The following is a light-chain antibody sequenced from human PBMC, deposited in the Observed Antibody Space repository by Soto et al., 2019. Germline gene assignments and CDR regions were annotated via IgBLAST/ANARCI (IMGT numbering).Light chain of an antibody. J-gene: IGKJ1*01. CDR3: QQYGSSSWT. CDR1: QSISSSY. V-gene: IGKV3-20*01. Sequence: DIVLTQSPGTLSLSPGKRATLSCRASQSISSSYLAWYQQRPGQAPRLLIYGASSRATGIPDRFSGSGSGTEFTLTISRLEPEDFAVYYCQQYGSSSWTFGQGTKVEIK. CDR2: GAS.